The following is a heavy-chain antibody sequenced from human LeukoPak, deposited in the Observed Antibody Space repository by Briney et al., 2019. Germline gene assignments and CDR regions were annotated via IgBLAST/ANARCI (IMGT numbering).Heavy chain of an antibody. CDR1: GGSLSSYY. CDR3: ARDSGGNSGVDY. CDR2: IYYSGST. V-gene: IGHV4-59*01. J-gene: IGHJ4*02. Sequence: SETLSLTCTVSGGSLSSYYWSWIRQPPGKGLEWIGYIYYSGSTNYNPSLKSRVTISVDTSKNQFSLKLSSVTAADTAVYYCARDSGGNSGVDYWGQGTLVTVSS. D-gene: IGHD4-23*01.